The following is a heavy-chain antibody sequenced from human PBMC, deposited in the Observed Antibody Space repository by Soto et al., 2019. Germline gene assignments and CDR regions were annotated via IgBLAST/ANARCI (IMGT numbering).Heavy chain of an antibody. CDR1: GGSFSGYY. D-gene: IGHD3-10*01. V-gene: IGHV4-34*01. CDR2: INHSGST. Sequence: PSETLSLTCAFYGGSFSGYYWSWIRQPPGKGLEWIGEINHSGSTNYNPSLKSRVTISVDTSKNQFSLKLSSVTAADTAVYYCAAVRITMVRGVIVPLYYYYYMDVWGKGTTVTVSS. J-gene: IGHJ6*03. CDR3: AAVRITMVRGVIVPLYYYYYMDV.